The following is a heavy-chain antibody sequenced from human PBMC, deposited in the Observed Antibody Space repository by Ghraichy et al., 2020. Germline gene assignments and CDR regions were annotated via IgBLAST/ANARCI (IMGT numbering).Heavy chain of an antibody. Sequence: ASVKVSCKASGYTFTSYGISWVRQAPGQGLEWMGWISAYNGNTNYAQKLQGRVTMTTDTSTSTAYMELRSLRSDDTAVYYCARVEGGHDIVVVVAASPPAYYYYYGMDVWGQGTTVTVSS. CDR2: ISAYNGNT. J-gene: IGHJ6*02. V-gene: IGHV1-18*04. CDR1: GYTFTSYG. D-gene: IGHD2-15*01. CDR3: ARVEGGHDIVVVVAASPPAYYYYYGMDV.